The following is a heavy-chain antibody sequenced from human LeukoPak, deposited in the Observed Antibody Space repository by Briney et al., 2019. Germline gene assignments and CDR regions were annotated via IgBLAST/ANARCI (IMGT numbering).Heavy chain of an antibody. CDR3: AGHVWFGESYFDY. J-gene: IGHJ4*02. CDR2: IYYSGST. D-gene: IGHD3-10*01. CDR1: GGSISSSSYY. Sequence: PSETLSLTCTASGGSISSSSYYWGWIRQPPGKGLEWIGSIYYSGSTYYNPSLKSRVTISVDTSKNQFSLKLSSVTAADTAVYYCAGHVWFGESYFDYWGQGTLVTVSS. V-gene: IGHV4-39*01.